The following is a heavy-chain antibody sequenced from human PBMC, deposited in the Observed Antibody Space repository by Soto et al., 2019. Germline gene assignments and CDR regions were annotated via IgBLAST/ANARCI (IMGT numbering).Heavy chain of an antibody. CDR3: AKASMVAALYYYYMDV. CDR2: VSGSGDST. Sequence: GGSLRLSCVASGFTFSSYDMSWVRQAPGKGLEWVSVVSGSGDSTYHADSVKGRFTISRDNSKNTLYLQMNSLRVEDSSVYFCAKASMVAALYYYYMDVWGKGTTVTVSS. D-gene: IGHD2-15*01. CDR1: GFTFSSYD. V-gene: IGHV3-23*01. J-gene: IGHJ6*03.